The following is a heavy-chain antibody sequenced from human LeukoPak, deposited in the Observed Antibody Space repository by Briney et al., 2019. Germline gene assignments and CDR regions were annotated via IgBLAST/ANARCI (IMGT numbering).Heavy chain of an antibody. CDR3: ARLSSGWVNAFDI. CDR2: IFYSGST. CDR1: GGSMSSYY. J-gene: IGHJ3*02. Sequence: SETLSLTCTVSGGSMSSYYWSWIRQPPGKGLEWIGCIFYSGSTEYNPPLKTPITISVDTSKNQFSLKLSSVTAADTAVYYCARLSSGWVNAFDIWGQGTMVTVSS. V-gene: IGHV4-59*08. D-gene: IGHD6-19*01.